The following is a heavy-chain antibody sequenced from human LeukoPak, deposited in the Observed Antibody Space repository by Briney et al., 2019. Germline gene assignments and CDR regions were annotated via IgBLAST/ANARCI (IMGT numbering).Heavy chain of an antibody. CDR3: ASDRGSPKSYGDSIDY. Sequence: GGSLRLSCAASGFTFSNYAVHWVRQAPGKGLEWVAVISYDGRNKYYVDSVKGRFTISRDNSKNTLSLQMNSLRVEDTAVYYCASDRGSPKSYGDSIDYWGQGTLVTVSS. CDR2: ISYDGRNK. CDR1: GFTFSNYA. J-gene: IGHJ4*02. D-gene: IGHD4-17*01. V-gene: IGHV3-30*04.